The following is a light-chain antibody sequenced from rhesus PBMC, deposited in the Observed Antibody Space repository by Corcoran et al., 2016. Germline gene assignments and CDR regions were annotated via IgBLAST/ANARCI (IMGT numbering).Light chain of an antibody. V-gene: IGKV1-74*01. CDR1: ENVNTY. Sequence: DIQMTQSPSSLSASVGDRVTITCRTSENVNTYVNWYQHKPGKAPNLLFYKASTLESGAPSRVSGIGSWTDYTFTISSLQSEDVATYYCQHNYGTPWTFGQGTKVEIK. J-gene: IGKJ1*01. CDR2: KAS. CDR3: QHNYGTPWT.